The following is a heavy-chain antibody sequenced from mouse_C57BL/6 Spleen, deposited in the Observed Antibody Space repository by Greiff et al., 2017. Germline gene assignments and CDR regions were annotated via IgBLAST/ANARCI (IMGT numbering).Heavy chain of an antibody. V-gene: IGHV14-4*01. D-gene: IGHD3-2*02. CDR1: GFNIKDDY. Sequence: EVQLQQSGAELVRPGASVKLSCTASGFNIKDDYMHWVKQRPEQGLEWIGWIDPENGDTEYASKFQGKATITADTSSNTAYLQLSSLTSEDTAVYYCTTGQLRLREAYWGQGTLVTVSA. CDR2: IDPENGDT. CDR3: TTGQLRLREAY. J-gene: IGHJ3*01.